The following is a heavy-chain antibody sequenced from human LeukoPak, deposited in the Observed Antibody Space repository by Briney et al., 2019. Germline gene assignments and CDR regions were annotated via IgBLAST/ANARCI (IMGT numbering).Heavy chain of an antibody. V-gene: IGHV3-23*01. CDR2: VTISGDNT. J-gene: IGHJ6*04. CDR3: ARGRGRNPSGYYYYMDV. CDR1: GFTFNSYW. Sequence: GGSLRLSCAASGFTFNSYWMSWVRQAPEKGLEWVSSVTISGDNTYYAESVKGRFTISRDNSKGTLYLLMSSLRADDTAVYYCARGRGRNPSGYYYYMDVWGKGTTVTISS. D-gene: IGHD3-16*01.